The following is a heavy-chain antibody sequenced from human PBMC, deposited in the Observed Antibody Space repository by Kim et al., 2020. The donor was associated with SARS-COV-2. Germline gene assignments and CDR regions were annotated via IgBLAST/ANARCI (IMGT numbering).Heavy chain of an antibody. J-gene: IGHJ5*02. CDR1: GYTLTELS. D-gene: IGHD1-1*01. V-gene: IGHV1-24*01. CDR2: FDPEDGET. Sequence: ASVKVSCKVSGYTLTELSMHWVRQAPGKGLEWMGGFDPEDGETIYAQKFQGRVTMTEDTSTDTAYMELSSLRSEDTAVYYCTTSTPEQRANWFDPWGQGTLVTVSS. CDR3: TTSTPEQRANWFDP.